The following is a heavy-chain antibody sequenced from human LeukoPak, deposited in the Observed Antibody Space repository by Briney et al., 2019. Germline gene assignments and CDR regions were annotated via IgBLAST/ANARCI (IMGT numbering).Heavy chain of an antibody. V-gene: IGHV3-23*01. CDR2: ISGSGGST. Sequence: GGSLRLSCAASGFTFGSYAMSWVRQAPGKGLEWVSAISGSGGSTYYADSVKGRFTISRDNSKNTLYLQMNSLRAEDTAVYYCAKGLGIWLGELYSFFDYWGQGTLVTVSS. J-gene: IGHJ4*02. CDR3: AKGLGIWLGELYSFFDY. CDR1: GFTFGSYA. D-gene: IGHD3-10*01.